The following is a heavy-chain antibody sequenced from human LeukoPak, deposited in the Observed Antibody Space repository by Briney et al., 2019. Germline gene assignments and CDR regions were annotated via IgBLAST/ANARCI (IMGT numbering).Heavy chain of an antibody. J-gene: IGHJ4*02. CDR2: IYHRGKV. V-gene: IGHV4-38-2*02. Sequence: SETLSLTCTVSGYSINNSYSWGWIRQSPGKGLEWIGTIYHRGKVYYNPSLQSRLTMSIDTSKNQFSLRLSSVTAADTAVYYCARASAPYYDFWSGYQDAFDYWGQGTLVTVSS. D-gene: IGHD3-3*01. CDR1: GYSINNSYS. CDR3: ARASAPYYDFWSGYQDAFDY.